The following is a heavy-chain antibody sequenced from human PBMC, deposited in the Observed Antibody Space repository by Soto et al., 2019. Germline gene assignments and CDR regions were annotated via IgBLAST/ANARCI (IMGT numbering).Heavy chain of an antibody. J-gene: IGHJ4*02. CDR3: AREMYTIRGSPFDY. CDR2: INTSDGST. Sequence: VPVKVSCKASGYPFTSYYVHWVRQAPGQGLEWMGFINTSDGSTSYPQKFQGRVTMTRDTSTSTVYMEESSLSSEDTAVYYCAREMYTIRGSPFDYRGQRTLVTVGS. D-gene: IGHD3-16*01. V-gene: IGHV1-46*01. CDR1: GYPFTSYY.